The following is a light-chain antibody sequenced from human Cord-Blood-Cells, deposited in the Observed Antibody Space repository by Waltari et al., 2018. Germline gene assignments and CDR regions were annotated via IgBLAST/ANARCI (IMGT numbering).Light chain of an antibody. Sequence: IVLTQSPATLSLSPGERATLSCRASQSVRSNLAWYQQKPGQAPRRLSYGASTRATGIPARFSGSGCGTECTLTISSLQSEDVAVYYCQQYKNWPITFGQGTRLEIK. J-gene: IGKJ5*01. CDR1: QSVRSN. V-gene: IGKV3-15*01. CDR2: GAS. CDR3: QQYKNWPIT.